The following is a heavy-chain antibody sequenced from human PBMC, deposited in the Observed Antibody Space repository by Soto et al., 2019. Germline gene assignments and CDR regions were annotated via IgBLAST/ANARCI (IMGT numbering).Heavy chain of an antibody. D-gene: IGHD3-22*01. Sequence: GASVKVSCKASGYTFTSYGISWVRQAPGQGLEWMGWISAYNGNTNYAQKLQGRVTMTTDTSTSTAYMELRSLKTEDTAVYYCTTYYYDSSAPLDPWGQGTLVTVSS. CDR3: TTYYYDSSAPLDP. J-gene: IGHJ5*02. V-gene: IGHV1-18*01. CDR1: GYTFTSYG. CDR2: ISAYNGNT.